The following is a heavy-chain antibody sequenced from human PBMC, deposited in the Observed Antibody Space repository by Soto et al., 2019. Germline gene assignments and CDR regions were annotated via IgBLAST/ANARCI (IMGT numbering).Heavy chain of an antibody. D-gene: IGHD3-16*01. J-gene: IGHJ4*02. CDR1: GGSITSYY. CDR2: ISDSGST. V-gene: IGHV4-59*08. CDR3: ARANYIWGSYVD. Sequence: QVHLQESGPGLVKPSETLSLTCTVSGGSITSYYWSWIRQPPGKGLEWIGHISDSGSTNYKPSLKSRVTISADTSKNQFSLKLSSVTAADTAMYYCARANYIWGSYVDWGQGTLVTVSS.